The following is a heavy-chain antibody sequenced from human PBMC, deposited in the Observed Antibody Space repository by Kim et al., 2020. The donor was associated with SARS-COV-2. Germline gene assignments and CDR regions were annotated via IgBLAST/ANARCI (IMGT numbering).Heavy chain of an antibody. CDR2: ISPSSGTT. CDR3: ARRVVVPANYFDY. J-gene: IGHJ4*02. Sequence: GGSLRLSCAASEFTFSSYVMSWVRQAPGKGPEWVSIISPSSGTTYYTDSVKGRFTISRDNSKNTLYLQMNSLRAEDTAVYYCARRVVVPANYFDYWGQGTLVTVSS. D-gene: IGHD2-15*01. CDR1: EFTFSSYV. V-gene: IGHV3-23*01.